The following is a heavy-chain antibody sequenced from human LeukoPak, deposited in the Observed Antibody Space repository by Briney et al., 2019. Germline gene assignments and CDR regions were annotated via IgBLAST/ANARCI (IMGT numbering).Heavy chain of an antibody. CDR1: GGSISSYY. J-gene: IGHJ4*02. Sequence: PSETLSLTCTVSGGSISSYYWSWIRQPPRKGLEWIGYIYYSGSTNYNPSLKSRVTISVDTSKNQFSLKLSSVTAADTAVYYCARTDTGLFDYWGQGTLVTVSS. CDR2: IYYSGST. V-gene: IGHV4-59*01. D-gene: IGHD5-18*01. CDR3: ARTDTGLFDY.